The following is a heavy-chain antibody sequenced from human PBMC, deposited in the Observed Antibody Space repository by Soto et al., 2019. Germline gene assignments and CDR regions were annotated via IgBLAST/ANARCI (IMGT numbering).Heavy chain of an antibody. Sequence: PGESLKISCKGSGYIFSIYWIGWVRQVPGKGLEWMGIIYPGDSDTRYNPSFQGQVTISVDKSTSTAYLRWNSLKASDTAMYYCAKLPYGAASGSKYYFDYWGQGTLVTVSS. V-gene: IGHV5-51*01. CDR1: GYIFSIYW. CDR3: AKLPYGAASGSKYYFDY. CDR2: IYPGDSDT. J-gene: IGHJ4*02. D-gene: IGHD6-13*01.